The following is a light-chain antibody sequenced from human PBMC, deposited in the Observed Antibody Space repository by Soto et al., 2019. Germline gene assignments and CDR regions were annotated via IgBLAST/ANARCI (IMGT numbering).Light chain of an antibody. CDR2: DAS. J-gene: IGKJ1*01. Sequence: AIQLTQSPASLSASVVGRGTITCLASQGISSTVAWYQQKPGKAPKLLIYDASSLESGVPSRFSGSGSGTDFTLTISSLQPEDFATYYCQQFNNYPQTFGQGTKVDIK. V-gene: IGKV1D-13*01. CDR3: QQFNNYPQT. CDR1: QGISST.